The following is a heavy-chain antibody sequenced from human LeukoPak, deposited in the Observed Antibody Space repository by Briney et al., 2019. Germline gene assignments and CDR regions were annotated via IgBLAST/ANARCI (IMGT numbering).Heavy chain of an antibody. CDR1: GFTFSSYW. Sequence: GGSLRLSCAASGFTFSSYWMSWVRQAPGKGLEWVANIKQDGSEKYYVDSVKGRFTISKDNAKNSLYLQMNSLRAEDTAVYYCARESSGWPNWYFDLWGRGTLVTVSS. V-gene: IGHV3-7*01. CDR2: IKQDGSEK. J-gene: IGHJ2*01. D-gene: IGHD6-19*01. CDR3: ARESSGWPNWYFDL.